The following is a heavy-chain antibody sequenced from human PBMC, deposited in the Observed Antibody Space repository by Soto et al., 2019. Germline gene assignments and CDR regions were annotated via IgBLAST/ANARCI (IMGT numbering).Heavy chain of an antibody. CDR1: GYTFTCYG. Sequence: GASVKVSCKASGYTFTCYGISWVRQAPGQGLEWMGWISAYNGNTNYAQKLQGRVTMTTDTSTSTAYMELRSLRSDDTAVYYCAFTRDIVVVPAARRGGYYYYMDVSGKGTTVTVSS. V-gene: IGHV1-18*01. CDR2: ISAYNGNT. J-gene: IGHJ6*03. D-gene: IGHD2-2*01. CDR3: AFTRDIVVVPAARRGGYYYYMDV.